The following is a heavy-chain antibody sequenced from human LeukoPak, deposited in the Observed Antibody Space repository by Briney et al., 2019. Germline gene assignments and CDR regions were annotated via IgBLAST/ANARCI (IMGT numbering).Heavy chain of an antibody. J-gene: IGHJ5*02. CDR3: AKSSGGIAANNWFDP. V-gene: IGHV3-33*06. D-gene: IGHD6-13*01. Sequence: GGYLRLSCAASGFTFSSYGMHWVRQAPGKGLEWVAVIWYDGSNKYYADSVKGRFTISRDNSKNTLYLQMNSLRAEDTAVYYCAKSSGGIAANNWFDPWGQGTLVTVSS. CDR1: GFTFSSYG. CDR2: IWYDGSNK.